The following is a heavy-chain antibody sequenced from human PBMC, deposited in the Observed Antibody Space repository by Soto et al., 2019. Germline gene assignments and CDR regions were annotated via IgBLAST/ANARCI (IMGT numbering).Heavy chain of an antibody. V-gene: IGHV4-59*12. CDR3: ARETYGDYVGYFDP. CDR1: GASLSSYY. D-gene: IGHD4-17*01. Sequence: PSETLSLTCTVSGASLSSYYWSWIRQPPGKGLEWIGYIYYSGSTNYNPSLKSRVTISVDTSKNQFSLKLSSVTAADTAVYYCARETYGDYVGYFDPWGQGIQVTVSS. J-gene: IGHJ5*02. CDR2: IYYSGST.